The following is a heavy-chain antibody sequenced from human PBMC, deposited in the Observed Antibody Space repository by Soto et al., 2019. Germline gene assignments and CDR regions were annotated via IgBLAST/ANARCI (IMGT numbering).Heavy chain of an antibody. Sequence: SETLSLTCAVYGGSFSGYYWSWIRQPPGKGLEWIGEINHSGSTNYNPSLKSRVTISVDTSKNQFSLKLSSVTAADTAVYCCARANGSGSYPFLLSIWFHPWGQGTLVTVSS. CDR2: INHSGST. CDR3: ARANGSGSYPFLLSIWFHP. V-gene: IGHV4-34*01. D-gene: IGHD3-10*01. CDR1: GGSFSGYY. J-gene: IGHJ5*02.